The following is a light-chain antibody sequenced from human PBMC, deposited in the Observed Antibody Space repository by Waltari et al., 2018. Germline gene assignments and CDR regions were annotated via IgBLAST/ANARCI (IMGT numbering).Light chain of an antibody. CDR1: SSGVGSYNL. CDR2: EGG. CDR3: SSYTGTATPRV. V-gene: IGLV2-23*01. Sequence: QSALTQPASVSGSPGQSITISCTEASSGVGSYNLVPWYQQHPGKAPKVLLYEGGKRPAGVSNRFDGSKSGNAASLPISGLQADDEADYFCSSYTGTATPRVFGGGTRLTVL. J-gene: IGLJ3*02.